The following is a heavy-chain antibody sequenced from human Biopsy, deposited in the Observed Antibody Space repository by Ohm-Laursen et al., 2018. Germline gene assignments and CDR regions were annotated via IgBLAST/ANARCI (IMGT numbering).Heavy chain of an antibody. J-gene: IGHJ6*02. CDR3: ARVPAYPSIDGYYGLDL. CDR2: INPNSGNA. CDR1: GYSFTSYY. D-gene: IGHD3-9*01. Sequence: SVKVSCKASGYSFTSYYMHWVRQAPGHGLEWMGWINPNSGNANYAQSFQGRLTVTRDTSISTAYMELTSLTFDDTAIYYCARVPAYPSIDGYYGLDLWGQGTTVIVSS. V-gene: IGHV1-2*02.